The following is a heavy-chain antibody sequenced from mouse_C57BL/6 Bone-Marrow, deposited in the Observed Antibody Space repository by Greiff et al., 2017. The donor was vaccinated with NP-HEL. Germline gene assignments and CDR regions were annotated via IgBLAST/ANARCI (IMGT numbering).Heavy chain of an antibody. CDR3: AENLLLRFYYAMDY. D-gene: IGHD1-1*01. Sequence: QVQLQQPGAELVKPGASVKLSCKASGYTFTSYWMHWVKQRPGQGLEWIGMIHPNSGSTNYNEKFKSKATLTVDKSSSTAYMQLSSLTSEDSAVYYCAENLLLRFYYAMDYWGQGTSVTVSS. CDR1: GYTFTSYW. CDR2: IHPNSGST. J-gene: IGHJ4*01. V-gene: IGHV1-64*01.